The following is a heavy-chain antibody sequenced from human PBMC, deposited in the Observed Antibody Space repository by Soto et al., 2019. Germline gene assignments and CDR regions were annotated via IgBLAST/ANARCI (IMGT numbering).Heavy chain of an antibody. V-gene: IGHV3-23*01. D-gene: IGHD3-22*01. Sequence: GGSLRLSCAASGFTFSSSAMSWVRQAPGEGLEWVSSISGIGGSAYLADSVKGRFTISRDNSKNTVYLQVNSLRAEDTAVYYCAKFDSDDYYSSTFDYWGQGTLVTVSS. CDR1: GFTFSSSA. CDR3: AKFDSDDYYSSTFDY. J-gene: IGHJ4*02. CDR2: ISGIGGSA.